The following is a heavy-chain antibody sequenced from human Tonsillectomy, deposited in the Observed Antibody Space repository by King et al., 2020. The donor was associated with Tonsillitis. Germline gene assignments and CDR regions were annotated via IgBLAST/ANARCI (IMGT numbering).Heavy chain of an antibody. CDR2: ISSGSSFI. J-gene: IGHJ6*02. Sequence: DVQLVESGGGLVKPGGSLRLSCAASGFTFSSYSMNWVRQAPGRGLEWLSSISSGSSFIYYGNSVKGRFTISRDNAQNSLYLQMNSLRAEDTAVYYCARDRNWNYDDGMDVWGQGTTVTVS. D-gene: IGHD1-1*01. CDR1: GFTFSSYS. V-gene: IGHV3-21*01. CDR3: ARDRNWNYDDGMDV.